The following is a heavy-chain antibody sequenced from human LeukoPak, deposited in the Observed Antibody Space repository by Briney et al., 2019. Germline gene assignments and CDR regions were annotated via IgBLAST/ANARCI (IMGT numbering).Heavy chain of an antibody. CDR1: GFTFSSYG. Sequence: GRSLRLSCAASGFTFSSYGMHWVRQAPGKGLEWVAVIWYHGRNKYFADSVKGRFTISRDISKNTLYLQMNSLRAEDTAVYYRARDYCGGDCYSFDSWGQGTLVTVSS. CDR2: IWYHGRNK. CDR3: ARDYCGGDCYSFDS. D-gene: IGHD2-21*02. V-gene: IGHV3-33*01. J-gene: IGHJ4*02.